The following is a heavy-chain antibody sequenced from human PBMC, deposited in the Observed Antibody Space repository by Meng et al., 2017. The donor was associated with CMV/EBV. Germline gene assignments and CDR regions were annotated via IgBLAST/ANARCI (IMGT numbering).Heavy chain of an antibody. J-gene: IGHJ6*02. Sequence: ASVKDSCKASGYTFTSYDINWVRQATGQGLEWMGWMNPNSGNTGYAQKFQGRVTMTRNTSISTAYMELSSLRSEDTAVYYCARGAAPYYDFWSGYYLWGFYYGMDVWGQGTTVTVSS. CDR1: GYTFTSYD. CDR2: MNPNSGNT. CDR3: ARGAAPYYDFWSGYYLWGFYYGMDV. D-gene: IGHD3-3*01. V-gene: IGHV1-8*01.